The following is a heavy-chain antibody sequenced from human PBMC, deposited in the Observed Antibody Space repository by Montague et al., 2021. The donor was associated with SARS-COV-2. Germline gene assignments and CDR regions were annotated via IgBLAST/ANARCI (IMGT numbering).Heavy chain of an antibody. J-gene: IGHJ6*02. CDR1: GGSITSTNW. V-gene: IGHV4-4*02. CDR2: ISHGGSP. CDR3: TNGTYGISILGQIYYYGMDV. D-gene: IGHD3-3*01. Sequence: SETLSLTCAVSGGSITSTNWWNWVRQPPGKGLEWIGKISHGGSPDYNPSLKSRVIISADRSKNQFSLNLSSVIAADSAIYYCTNGTYGISILGQIYYYGMDVWGQGTTVIVSS.